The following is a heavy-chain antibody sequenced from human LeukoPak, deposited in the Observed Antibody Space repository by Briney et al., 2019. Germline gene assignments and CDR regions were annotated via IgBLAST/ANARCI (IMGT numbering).Heavy chain of an antibody. J-gene: IGHJ4*02. V-gene: IGHV3-23*01. D-gene: IGHD2-21*02. CDR1: GFTFSSCA. Sequence: GRSLRLSCAASGFTFSSCAMSWVRQAPGKGLEGVSAISGSGGSTYYADSVKGRFTITRDNSKTTLYLQMNSLRAEDTAVYYCAKDGGAYCGGDCYSEFDYWGQGTLVTVSS. CDR2: ISGSGGST. CDR3: AKDGGAYCGGDCYSEFDY.